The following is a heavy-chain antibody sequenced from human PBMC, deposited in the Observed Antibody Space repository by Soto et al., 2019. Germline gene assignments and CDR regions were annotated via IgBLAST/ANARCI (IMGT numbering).Heavy chain of an antibody. CDR1: GGTFSSYA. Sequence: SVKVSCKASGGTFSSYAISWVRQAPGQGLEWMGGIIPIFGTADYAQKFQGRVTITADESTSTAYMELSSLRSEDTAVYYCARSRIAAAPSWFDPWGQGTLVTVSS. J-gene: IGHJ5*02. CDR2: IIPIFGTA. CDR3: ARSRIAAAPSWFDP. D-gene: IGHD6-13*01. V-gene: IGHV1-69*13.